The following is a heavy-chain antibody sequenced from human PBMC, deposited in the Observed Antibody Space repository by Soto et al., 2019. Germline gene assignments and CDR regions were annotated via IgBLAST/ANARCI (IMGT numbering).Heavy chain of an antibody. J-gene: IGHJ4*02. CDR3: ARGTFYDFWSGHDY. Sequence: QVQLQESGPGLVKPSETLSLTCTVSGGSISSYYWSWIRQPPWKGLEWIGYIYYSGSTNYNPSLKSRVTISVDTSKNQFSLKLRSVTAADTAVYYCARGTFYDFWSGHDYWGQGTLVTVSS. CDR1: GGSISSYY. V-gene: IGHV4-59*01. D-gene: IGHD3-3*01. CDR2: IYYSGST.